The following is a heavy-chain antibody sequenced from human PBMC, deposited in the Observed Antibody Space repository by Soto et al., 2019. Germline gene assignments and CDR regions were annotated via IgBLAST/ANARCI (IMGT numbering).Heavy chain of an antibody. J-gene: IGHJ4*02. Sequence: QVQLVQSGAEVKKPGASVKVACKASGYTFSTYYMHWVRQAPGQGYEWMGIINPSGGSTTYAQKCQGRVTMTRDTYTTTVYMELSSLRSEDTAVYYCARYDYNGYYFDYWGQGTLVTVSS. V-gene: IGHV1-46*01. D-gene: IGHD4-4*01. CDR3: ARYDYNGYYFDY. CDR1: GYTFSTYY. CDR2: INPSGGST.